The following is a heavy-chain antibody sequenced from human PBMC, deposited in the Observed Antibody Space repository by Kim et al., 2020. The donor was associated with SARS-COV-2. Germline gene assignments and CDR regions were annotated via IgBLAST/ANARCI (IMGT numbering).Heavy chain of an antibody. V-gene: IGHV3-9*01. D-gene: IGHD4-17*01. Sequence: GGSLRLSCAASGFTFGDYAMHWVRQAPGKGLEWVSGISWNSGSIGYADSVKGRFTISRDNAKNSLYLQMNSLRAEDTALYYCAKEQPPPYGDYFWGPPPRMAFDIWGQGTMVTVSS. CDR2: ISWNSGSI. CDR1: GFTFGDYA. J-gene: IGHJ3*02. CDR3: AKEQPPPYGDYFWGPPPRMAFDI.